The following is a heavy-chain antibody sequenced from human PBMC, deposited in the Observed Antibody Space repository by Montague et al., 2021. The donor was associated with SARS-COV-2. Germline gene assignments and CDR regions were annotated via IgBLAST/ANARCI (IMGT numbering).Heavy chain of an antibody. CDR1: GGSFSGYC. CDR2: INHGGNT. D-gene: IGHD2-15*01. Sequence: SETLSLTCAVHGGSFSGYCWNWIRQPPGKGLEWIGEINHGGNTNYNPSLKNRLTISVDTSKNQFTLKLTSVAATDTAVYYCARLRDGVVPSPILGIGPYFTYHYMDVWGKGTTVTVSS. J-gene: IGHJ6*03. V-gene: IGHV4-34*01. CDR3: ARLRDGVVPSPILGIGPYFTYHYMDV.